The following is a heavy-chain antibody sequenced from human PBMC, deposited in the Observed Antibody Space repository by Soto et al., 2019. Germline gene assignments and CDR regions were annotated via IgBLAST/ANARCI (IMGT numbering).Heavy chain of an antibody. CDR2: IDYSGIT. V-gene: IGHV4-31*03. Sequence: PSETLSLTCTVAGVSIRSSGYYWSWIRQHPKKGLEWIGYIDYSGITYYNPSLTSRFVISVDTSENKFSLKVRSLTAADTAVYYCARAPFYHENNAFYYYFDSWGQGILVTVSS. CDR3: ARAPFYHENNAFYYYFDS. D-gene: IGHD3-3*02. J-gene: IGHJ4*02. CDR1: GVSIRSSGYY.